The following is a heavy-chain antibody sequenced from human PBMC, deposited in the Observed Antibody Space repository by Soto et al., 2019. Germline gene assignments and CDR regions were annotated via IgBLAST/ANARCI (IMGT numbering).Heavy chain of an antibody. CDR3: VKSRGGNNFDFCA. D-gene: IGHD3-3*01. Sequence: GGSLRLSCSASGFTFSSYAMHWVRHAPGKGLEYVSGVRGNGDPPFYADSVTGRFTISRDNSKNTLYLQMSSLSADDTAVYYCVKSRGGNNFDFCAWGRGARGSVAS. CDR2: VRGNGDPP. V-gene: IGHV3-64D*06. CDR1: GFTFSSYA. J-gene: IGHJ5*02.